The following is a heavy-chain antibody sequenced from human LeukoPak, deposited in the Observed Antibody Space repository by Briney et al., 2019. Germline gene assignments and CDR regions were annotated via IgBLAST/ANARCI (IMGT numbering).Heavy chain of an antibody. CDR3: AKIGAYDILTGFRRYDAFDI. Sequence: GGSLRLSCAASGFTFSSYAMSWVRQAPGKGLEWASAISGSGGSTYYADSVKGRFTISRDNSKNTLYLQMNSLRAEDTAVYYCAKIGAYDILTGFRRYDAFDIWGQGTMVTVSS. V-gene: IGHV3-23*01. J-gene: IGHJ3*02. CDR2: ISGSGGST. CDR1: GFTFSSYA. D-gene: IGHD3-9*01.